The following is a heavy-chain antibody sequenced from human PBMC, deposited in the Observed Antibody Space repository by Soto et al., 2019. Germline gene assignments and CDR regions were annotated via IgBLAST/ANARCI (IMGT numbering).Heavy chain of an antibody. CDR3: ARRVAASGDY. V-gene: IGHV5-51*01. J-gene: IGHJ4*02. Sequence: GESLKISCKASGYSLTTYWIAWVRQMPGKGLEWMGIISPGDSETRYSPSFQGQVTISADKSISTAYLQWSSLKASDTAMYYCARRVAASGDYWGQGTLVTVSS. CDR2: ISPGDSET. CDR1: GYSLTTYW. D-gene: IGHD6-13*01.